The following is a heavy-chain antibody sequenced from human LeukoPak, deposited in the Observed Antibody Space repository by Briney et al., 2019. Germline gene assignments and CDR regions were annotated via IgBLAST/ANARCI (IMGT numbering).Heavy chain of an antibody. V-gene: IGHV4-34*01. D-gene: IGHD6-13*01. CDR3: ARGGLKYSSSWYY. J-gene: IGHJ4*02. CDR1: GGSSSGYS. CDR2: INHSGST. Sequence: PQTLSLTCAVYGGSSSGYSCSGIPHPPRKGLEWIGEINHSGSTNYNPSLKSRVTISVDTSKNQFSLKLSSVTAADTAVYYCARGGLKYSSSWYYLGQGTLVTVSS.